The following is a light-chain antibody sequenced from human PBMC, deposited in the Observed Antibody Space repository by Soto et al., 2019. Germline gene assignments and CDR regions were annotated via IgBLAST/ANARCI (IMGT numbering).Light chain of an antibody. CDR3: ATWDDSLNGPV. V-gene: IGLV1-44*01. CDR1: SSNIGSNP. CDR2: TNS. J-gene: IGLJ2*01. Sequence: QAVVTQPPSASGTPGQTVTISCSGSSSNIGSNPINWYQQLPGTAPKLLIYTNSQRPSGVPDRFSGSKSGTSASLAINGLQSEDEGDYHCATWDDSLNGPVFGGGTKLTVL.